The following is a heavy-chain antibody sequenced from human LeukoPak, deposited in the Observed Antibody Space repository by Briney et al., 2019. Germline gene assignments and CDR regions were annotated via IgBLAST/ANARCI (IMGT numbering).Heavy chain of an antibody. CDR1: GFSFNKYG. D-gene: IGHD6-19*01. V-gene: IGHV3-30*18. J-gene: IGHJ4*02. Sequence: GGSLRLSCAASGFSFNKYGMHWVRQAPGKGLEWVAVISYDGSNKFYADSVKGRFTISRDKSKNTLYLQMNSLRAGDTAVYYCAKDRNSGWSFFDYWGQGTLVTVSS. CDR3: AKDRNSGWSFFDY. CDR2: ISYDGSNK.